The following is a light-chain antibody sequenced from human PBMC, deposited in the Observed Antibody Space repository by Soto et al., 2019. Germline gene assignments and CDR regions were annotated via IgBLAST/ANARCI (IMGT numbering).Light chain of an antibody. CDR3: QAWDSTHRCVV. V-gene: IGLV3-1*01. J-gene: IGLJ2*01. Sequence: SYELTQPPSVSVSPGQTASITCSGDKLGDKYACWYQQKPGQSPVLVIYQDSKRPSGIPERFSGSNSGNTATLTISGTQAMDEADYYCQAWDSTHRCVVFGGGTKLTV. CDR2: QDS. CDR1: KLGDKY.